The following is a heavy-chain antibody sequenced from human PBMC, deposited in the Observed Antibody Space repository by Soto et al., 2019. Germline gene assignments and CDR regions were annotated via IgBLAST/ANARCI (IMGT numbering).Heavy chain of an antibody. J-gene: IGHJ4*02. Sequence: QLQLQESGPGLVKPSETLSLTCTVSGGSISSSSYYWGWIRQPPGKGLEWIGSIYYSGSTYYNPSLKSRVTISVDTSKNQFSLKLSSVTAADTAVYYCAEMATIYYFDYWGQGTLVTVSS. D-gene: IGHD5-12*01. CDR2: IYYSGST. CDR3: AEMATIYYFDY. CDR1: GGSISSSSYY. V-gene: IGHV4-39*01.